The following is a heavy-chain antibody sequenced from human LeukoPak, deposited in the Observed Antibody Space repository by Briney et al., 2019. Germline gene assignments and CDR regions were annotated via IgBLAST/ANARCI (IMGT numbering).Heavy chain of an antibody. V-gene: IGHV4-34*01. CDR3: ARGGKSIAARPPYYYGMDV. Sequence: DPSETLSLTCAVYGGSFSGYYWSWFRQPPGKGLEWIGEINHSGSTNYNPSLKSRVTISVDTSKNQFSLKLSSVTAADTAVYYCARGGKSIAARPPYYYGMDVWGQGTTVTVSS. J-gene: IGHJ6*02. CDR1: GGSFSGYY. D-gene: IGHD6-6*01. CDR2: INHSGST.